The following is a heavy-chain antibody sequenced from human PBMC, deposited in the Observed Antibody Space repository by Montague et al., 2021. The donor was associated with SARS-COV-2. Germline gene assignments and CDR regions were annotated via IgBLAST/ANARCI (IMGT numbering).Heavy chain of an antibody. CDR3: AREGGSRRWYWFDP. J-gene: IGHJ5*02. CDR2: IYYSGST. D-gene: IGHD6-13*01. V-gene: IGHV4-59*01. CDR1: GGSISSYF. Sequence: SETLSLTCTVSGGSISSYFWSWIRQPPGKGLEWIGYIYYSGSTNYNPSLKSRVTISVDTSKNQFSLKLSSVTAADTAVYYCAREGGSRRWYWFDPWGQGTLVTVSS.